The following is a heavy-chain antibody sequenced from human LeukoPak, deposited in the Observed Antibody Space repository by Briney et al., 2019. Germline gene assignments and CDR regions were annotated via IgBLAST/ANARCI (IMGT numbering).Heavy chain of an antibody. CDR3: ARMALDGGDSIGFDS. V-gene: IGHV1-18*01. CDR1: GYTFTSYG. J-gene: IGHJ5*01. CDR2: ISAYNGNT. Sequence: ASVKVSCKASGYTFTSYGISWVRQAPGQGLEWMGWISAYNGNTNYAQKLQGRVTMTTDTSTSTAYMELRSLRSDATAVYYCARMALDGGDSIGFDSWGQGTLVTVSS. D-gene: IGHD2-21*02.